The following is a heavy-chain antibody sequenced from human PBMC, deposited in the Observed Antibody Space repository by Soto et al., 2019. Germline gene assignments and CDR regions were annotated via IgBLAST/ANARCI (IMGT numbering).Heavy chain of an antibody. Sequence: SDTLSLTCTVSGGSISSYYWSWIRQPPGKGLEWIGYIYYSGSTNYNPSLKSRVTISVDTSKNQFSLKLSSVTAADTAVYYCARGSITHGFDYWGQGTLVTVSS. CDR1: GGSISSYY. CDR2: IYYSGST. J-gene: IGHJ4*02. D-gene: IGHD3-10*01. CDR3: ARGSITHGFDY. V-gene: IGHV4-59*01.